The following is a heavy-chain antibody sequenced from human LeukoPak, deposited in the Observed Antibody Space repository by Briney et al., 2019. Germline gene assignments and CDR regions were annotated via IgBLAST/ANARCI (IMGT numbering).Heavy chain of an antibody. V-gene: IGHV3-48*01. CDR2: ISSSSSTI. CDR3: AREVYSSGWNPFDY. Sequence: GGSLRLSCAASGFTFSSYSMNWVRQAPGKGLEWVPYISSSSSTIYYADSVKGRFTISRDNAKNSLYLQVNSLRAEDTAVYYCAREVYSSGWNPFDYWGQGTLVTVSS. J-gene: IGHJ4*02. D-gene: IGHD6-19*01. CDR1: GFTFSSYS.